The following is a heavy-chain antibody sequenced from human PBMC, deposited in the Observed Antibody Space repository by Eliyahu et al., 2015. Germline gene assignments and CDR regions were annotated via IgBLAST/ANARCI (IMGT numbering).Heavy chain of an antibody. D-gene: IGHD6-13*01. CDR2: ISYDGSNK. CDR1: GFTFSSYG. J-gene: IGHJ4*02. V-gene: IGHV3-30*03. CDR3: ARSPSGWYYFDY. Sequence: QVQLVESGGGVVQPGRSLXLXCEASGFTFSSYGMHWVRQAPGKGLEWVAVISYDGSNKYYADSVKGRFTISRDNSKNTLYLQMNSLRAEDTAVYYCARSPSGWYYFDYWGQGTLVTVSS.